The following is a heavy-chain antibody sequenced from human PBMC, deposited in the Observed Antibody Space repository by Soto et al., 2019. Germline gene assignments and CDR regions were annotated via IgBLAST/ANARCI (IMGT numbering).Heavy chain of an antibody. D-gene: IGHD6-25*01. CDR2: IYYSGST. J-gene: IGHJ4*02. CDR3: ARGRGSSSAARYFDY. CDR1: GGSISSGGYY. V-gene: IGHV4-31*03. Sequence: QVQLQESGPGLVKPSQTLSRTCTVSGGSISSGGYYWSWIRQHPGKGLEWIGYIYYSGSTYYNPSLTSRVTISVDTSKNQFSLKLSSVTAADTAVYYCARGRGSSSAARYFDYWGQGTLVTVSS.